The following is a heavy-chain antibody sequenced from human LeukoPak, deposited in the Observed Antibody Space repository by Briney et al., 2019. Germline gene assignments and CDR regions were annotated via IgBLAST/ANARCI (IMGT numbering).Heavy chain of an antibody. V-gene: IGHV3-66*04. J-gene: IGHJ4*02. CDR1: GITVSTNY. CDR2: IYSGGAT. CDR3: ARLHYDVLTGPFDY. D-gene: IGHD3-9*01. Sequence: PGGSLRLSCAASGITVSTNYMSWVRQAPGKGLEWVSLIYSGGATFYADSVKGRFTISRENSKNTLWLQMNSVRAEDTAVYYCARLHYDVLTGPFDYWGQGTLVTVSS.